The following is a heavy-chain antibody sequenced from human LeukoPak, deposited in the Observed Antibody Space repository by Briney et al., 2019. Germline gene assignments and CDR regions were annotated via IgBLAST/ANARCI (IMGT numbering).Heavy chain of an antibody. CDR2: FSLGGSGTT. Sequence: SETLSLTCIVSGASITTYSWNWLRQSPGKGLEWIGYFSLGGSGTTSYTSSLKSRVTISVDTSKNQFSLKLSSVTAADTAVYYCARHKDGWSAYYFDYWGQGTLVTVSS. D-gene: IGHD6-19*01. CDR3: ARHKDGWSAYYFDY. J-gene: IGHJ4*02. CDR1: GASITTYS. V-gene: IGHV4-59*08.